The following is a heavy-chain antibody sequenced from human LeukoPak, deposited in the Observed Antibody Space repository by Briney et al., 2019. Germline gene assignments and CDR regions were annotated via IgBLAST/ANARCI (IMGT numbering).Heavy chain of an antibody. CDR1: GFTFSSYW. Sequence: GGSLRLSCAASGFTFSSYWMGWVRQAPGKGLEWVAVISYDGSNKYYADSVKGRFTISRDNSKNTLYLQMNSLRAEDTAVYYCARDRDDSYDFDYWGQGTLVTVSS. V-gene: IGHV3-30-3*01. CDR2: ISYDGSNK. D-gene: IGHD1-1*01. CDR3: ARDRDDSYDFDY. J-gene: IGHJ4*02.